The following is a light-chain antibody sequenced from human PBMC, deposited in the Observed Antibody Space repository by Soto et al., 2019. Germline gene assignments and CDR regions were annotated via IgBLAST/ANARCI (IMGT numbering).Light chain of an antibody. Sequence: DIQMTQSPSTLSASVGDRATITCRASQSISSWLAWYQQKPGKAPKLLIYDASSLESGVPSRFSGSGSGTEFTLTISSLQPDDFATYYCQQYNSYSRTVGQGTKVDI. CDR3: QQYNSYSRT. CDR2: DAS. V-gene: IGKV1-5*01. CDR1: QSISSW. J-gene: IGKJ1*01.